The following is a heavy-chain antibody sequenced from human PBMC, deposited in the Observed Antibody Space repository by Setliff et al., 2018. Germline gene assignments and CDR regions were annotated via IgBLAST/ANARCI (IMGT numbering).Heavy chain of an antibody. V-gene: IGHV4-34*01. CDR2: IYYSGST. Sequence: SETLSLTCAVYGGSFSGYYWSWIRQPPGKGLEWIGSIYYSGSTYYNPSLKSRVTISVDTSKNQFSLNLSSVTAADTAVYYCARLGGSSTSGGFYYFYYYMDVWGKGTTVTVSS. CDR1: GGSFSGYY. J-gene: IGHJ6*03. D-gene: IGHD2-2*01. CDR3: ARLGGSSTSGGFYYFYYYMDV.